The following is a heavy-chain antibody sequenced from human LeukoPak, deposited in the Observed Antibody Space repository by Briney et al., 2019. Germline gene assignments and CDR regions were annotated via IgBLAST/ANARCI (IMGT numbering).Heavy chain of an antibody. J-gene: IGHJ4*02. CDR1: GGSFSGYY. D-gene: IGHD4-11*01. CDR2: INHSGST. CDR3: ARVGDYSNYESPRGFFDY. Sequence: SETLSLTCAVYGGSFSGYYWSWIRQPPGKGLEWIGEINHSGSTNYNPSLKSRVTISVDTSKNQFSLKLSSVTAADTAVYYCARVGDYSNYESPRGFFDYWGQGTLVTVSS. V-gene: IGHV4-34*01.